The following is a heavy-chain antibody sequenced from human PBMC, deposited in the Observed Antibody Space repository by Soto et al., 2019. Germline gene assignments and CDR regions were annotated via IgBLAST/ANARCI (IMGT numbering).Heavy chain of an antibody. V-gene: IGHV1-69*13. CDR2: IIPIFGTA. CDR1: GGTFSSYA. Sequence: SVKVSCKASGGTFSSYAISWVLQALGQGLEWMGGIIPIFGTANYAQKFQGRVTITADESTSTAYMELSSLRSEDTAVYYCARGYSSSPQGGYWGQGTLVTVSS. J-gene: IGHJ4*02. CDR3: ARGYSSSPQGGY. D-gene: IGHD6-6*01.